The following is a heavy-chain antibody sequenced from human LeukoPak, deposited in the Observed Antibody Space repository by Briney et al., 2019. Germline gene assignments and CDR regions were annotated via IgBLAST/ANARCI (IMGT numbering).Heavy chain of an antibody. Sequence: PGGSLRLSCAASGFTFSSYAMSWVRQAPGKGLEWVSAISGSGGSTYYADSVKGRFTISRDNSKNTLYLQMNSLRAEDTAVYYCAKDLEEAMAGTLDYWGQGTPVTGSP. D-gene: IGHD6-19*01. CDR2: ISGSGGST. CDR3: AKDLEEAMAGTLDY. CDR1: GFTFSSYA. V-gene: IGHV3-23*01. J-gene: IGHJ4*02.